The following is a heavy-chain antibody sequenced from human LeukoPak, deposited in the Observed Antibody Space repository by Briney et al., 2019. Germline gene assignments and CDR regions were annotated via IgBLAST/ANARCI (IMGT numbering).Heavy chain of an antibody. Sequence: SVKVSCKASGGTFSSYAISWVRQAPGQGLEWMGGIIPIFGTANYAQKFQGRVTITADESTSTAYMEPSSLRSEDTAVYYCARDLYCSGGSCPYDWGQGTLVTVSS. V-gene: IGHV1-69*13. CDR3: ARDLYCSGGSCPYD. CDR1: GGTFSSYA. D-gene: IGHD2-15*01. CDR2: IIPIFGTA. J-gene: IGHJ4*02.